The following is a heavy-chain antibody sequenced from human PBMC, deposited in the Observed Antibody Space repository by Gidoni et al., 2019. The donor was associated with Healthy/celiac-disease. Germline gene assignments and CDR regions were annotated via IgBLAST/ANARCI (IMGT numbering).Heavy chain of an antibody. CDR3: TTVPSRVMYSSWI. J-gene: IGHJ3*02. D-gene: IGHD6-6*01. CDR2: IKSKTEGGTT. Sequence: EVQLVESVRGFVKPGGSLRLSGAASGFTFSNAWMSWVRQAPGKALEWVGRIKSKTEGGTTDYAATVKGRFTISRDDSKNTLYLQMNSLKTEDTAVYYCTTVPSRVMYSSWIWGQGTMVTVSS. CDR1: GFTFSNAW. V-gene: IGHV3-15*01.